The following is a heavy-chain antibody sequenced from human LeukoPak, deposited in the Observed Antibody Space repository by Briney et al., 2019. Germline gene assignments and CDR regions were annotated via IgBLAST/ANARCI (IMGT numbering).Heavy chain of an antibody. CDR1: GGTFSSYA. Sequence: GSSVKVSCKASGGTFSSYAISWVRQAPGQGLEWMGGIIPIFGTANYAQKFQGRVTITADESKSTAYMELSSLRSEDTAVYYCARDLDNVWGSYRYKAGYWGQGTLVTVSS. CDR3: ARDLDNVWGSYRYKAGY. CDR2: IIPIFGTA. D-gene: IGHD3-16*02. J-gene: IGHJ4*02. V-gene: IGHV1-69*01.